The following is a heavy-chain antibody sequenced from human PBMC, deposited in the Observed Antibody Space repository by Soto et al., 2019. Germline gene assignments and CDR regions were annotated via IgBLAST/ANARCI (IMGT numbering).Heavy chain of an antibody. CDR2: IWYDGSNK. CDR3: ARDRSYPGDYDDY. J-gene: IGHJ4*02. D-gene: IGHD4-17*01. Sequence: GGALRLSCAASGFTFSSYGMHWVRQAPGKGLEWVAVIWYDGSNKYYADSVKGRFTISRDNSKNTLYLQMNSLRAEDTAVYYCARDRSYPGDYDDYWGQGTLVTVSS. CDR1: GFTFSSYG. V-gene: IGHV3-33*01.